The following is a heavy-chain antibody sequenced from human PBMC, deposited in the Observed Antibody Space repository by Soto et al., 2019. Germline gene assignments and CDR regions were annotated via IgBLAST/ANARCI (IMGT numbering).Heavy chain of an antibody. J-gene: IGHJ4*02. V-gene: IGHV4-34*01. CDR2: INHSGTT. Sequence: QVQLQQWGAGLLKPSETLSLTCVVYDGSFSGYYWSWLRQPPGKGLEWIGEINHSGTTNYNPYLKSRVTISVDTSKKQFSLKVNSVTAADTAIYYCARSGWGSSMMRYWGQGTRVIVSS. D-gene: IGHD6-13*01. CDR1: DGSFSGYY. CDR3: ARSGWGSSMMRY.